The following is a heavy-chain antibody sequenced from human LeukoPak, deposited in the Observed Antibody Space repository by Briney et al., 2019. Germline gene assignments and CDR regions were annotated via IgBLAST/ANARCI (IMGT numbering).Heavy chain of an antibody. V-gene: IGHV1-2*02. CDR3: ARDVSSTSSQDY. J-gene: IGHJ4*02. CDR1: GYTFTGYY. D-gene: IGHD2-2*01. CDR2: INPNSGGT. Sequence: ASVKVSCKASGYTFTGYYMHWVRQAPGQGLEWMGWINPNSGGTNYAQKFQGGVTMTRDTSISTAYMELSRLRSDDTAVYYCARDVSSTSSQDYWGQGTLVTVSS.